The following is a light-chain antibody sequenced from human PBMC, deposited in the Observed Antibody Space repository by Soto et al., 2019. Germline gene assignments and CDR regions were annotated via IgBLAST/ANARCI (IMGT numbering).Light chain of an antibody. CDR3: GTWDSSLSVHV. CDR2: DNN. V-gene: IGLV1-51*01. J-gene: IGLJ1*01. Sequence: QSVLTRPPSVSAAAGQKVTISCSGSSSNIGNNYVSWYQQVPGTAPKLLIYDNNKRPSGNPDRFSGSKSGTSATLGISGLQTGDEADYYCGTWDSSLSVHVFGTGTKVTVL. CDR1: SSNIGNNY.